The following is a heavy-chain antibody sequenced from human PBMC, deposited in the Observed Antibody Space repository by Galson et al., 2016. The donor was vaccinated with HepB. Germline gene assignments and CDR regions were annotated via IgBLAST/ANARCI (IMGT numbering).Heavy chain of an antibody. CDR1: GFTFSDYY. CDR3: ARHGSNSYYYMDV. D-gene: IGHD4-11*01. J-gene: IGHJ6*03. Sequence: SLRLSCAASGFTFSDYYMSWIRQTPGKGLEWVSSIGSRLSYTNYADSVKGRSTVSRDNARNSLYLQMNSLRAVDTAVYYCARHGSNSYYYMDVWGKGTTVTVSS. CDR2: IGSRLSYT. V-gene: IGHV3-11*06.